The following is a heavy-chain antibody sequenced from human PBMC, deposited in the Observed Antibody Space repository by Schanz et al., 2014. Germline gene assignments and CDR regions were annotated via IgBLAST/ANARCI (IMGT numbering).Heavy chain of an antibody. D-gene: IGHD1-26*01. Sequence: VQLVESGGGLVQPGGSLRLSCAASGFTFTNYWMTWVRQAPGKGLEWVAAITYDGSNKYYAESVKGRFAISRDNSKDTLYLQMNSLRTEDTAVYYCAGDWASGRYYSDYWGQGTLVTVSS. V-gene: IGHV3-30*09. CDR3: AGDWASGRYYSDY. CDR1: GFTFTNYW. CDR2: ITYDGSNK. J-gene: IGHJ4*02.